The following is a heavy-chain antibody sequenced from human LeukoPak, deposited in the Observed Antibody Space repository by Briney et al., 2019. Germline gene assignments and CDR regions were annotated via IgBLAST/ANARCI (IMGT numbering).Heavy chain of an antibody. CDR3: ARLTTVWWFDP. D-gene: IGHD4-17*01. J-gene: IGHJ5*02. CDR1: GGSISSYY. V-gene: IGHV4-59*08. Sequence: SETLSLTCTVSGGSISSYYWSWIRQPPGKGLEWIGYIFYTGSTNYNPSLKSRVTISVLTSKNQFSLKLSSVTAADTAVYYCARLTTVWWFDPWGQGTLVTVSS. CDR2: IFYTGST.